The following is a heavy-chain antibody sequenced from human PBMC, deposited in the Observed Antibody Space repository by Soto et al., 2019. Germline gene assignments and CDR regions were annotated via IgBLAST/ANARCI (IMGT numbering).Heavy chain of an antibody. J-gene: IGHJ4*02. CDR3: ARESEDLTSNFDY. Sequence: GGSLRLSCAASGFTFTRYSMNWVRQAPGKGLEWVSSISSTTDYIYYGDSMKGRFTISRDNAKNSLYLEMNSLRAEDTAVYYCARESEDLTSNFDYWGQGALVTVSS. CDR2: ISSTTDYI. V-gene: IGHV3-21*06. CDR1: GFTFTRYS.